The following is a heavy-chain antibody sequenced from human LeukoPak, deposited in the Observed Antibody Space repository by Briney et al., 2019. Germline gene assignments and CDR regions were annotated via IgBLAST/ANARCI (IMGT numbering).Heavy chain of an antibody. CDR2: INPNSGGT. Sequence: GAAVNVSFKASVYTFTGYYMHWVRQAPGRGLEWMGWINPNSGGTNYAQKLQGRVTMTRDTSISTAYMELSRLRSDDTAVYYCARDSLPQYCSGTSCYTSQTRWFDRWGQGTLVTVSS. V-gene: IGHV1-2*02. J-gene: IGHJ5*02. CDR3: ARDSLPQYCSGTSCYTSQTRWFDR. CDR1: VYTFTGYY. D-gene: IGHD2-2*02.